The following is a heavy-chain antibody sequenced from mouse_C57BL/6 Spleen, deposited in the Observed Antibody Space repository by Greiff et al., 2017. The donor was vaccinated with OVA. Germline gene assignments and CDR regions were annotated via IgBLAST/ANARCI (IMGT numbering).Heavy chain of an antibody. Sequence: VKLQQPGAELVKPGASVKVSCKASGYTFTSYWMHWVKQRPGQGLEWIGRIHPSDSDTNYNQKFKGKATLTVDKSSSTAYMQLSSLTSEDSAVYYCAKSTVVAPYAMDYWGQGTSVTVSS. CDR3: AKSTVVAPYAMDY. J-gene: IGHJ4*01. CDR2: IHPSDSDT. V-gene: IGHV1-74*01. CDR1: GYTFTSYW. D-gene: IGHD1-1*01.